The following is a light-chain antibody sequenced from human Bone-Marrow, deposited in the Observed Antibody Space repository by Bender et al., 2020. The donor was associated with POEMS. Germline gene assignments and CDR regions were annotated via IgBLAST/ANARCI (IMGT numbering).Light chain of an antibody. V-gene: IGLV3-1*01. CDR3: QAWDTYSAI. J-gene: IGLJ2*01. CDR1: DLGDKY. Sequence: SYEVTQPPSVSVSPGQTASITCPGDDLGDKYVAWYQQKPGQSPLLVLYQDTKRPSGIPERFSGSNSGNTATLTISGTQAMDEADYYCQAWDTYSAIFGGGTKLTVL. CDR2: QDT.